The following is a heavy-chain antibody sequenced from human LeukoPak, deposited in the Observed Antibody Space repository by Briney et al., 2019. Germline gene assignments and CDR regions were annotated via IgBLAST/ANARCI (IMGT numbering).Heavy chain of an antibody. J-gene: IGHJ4*02. D-gene: IGHD5-18*01. Sequence: GGSLRLSCAASGFTFTDSYMSWIRQAPGKGLEWVSYITSKSTYTNYADSVKGRFIISRDNAKNSLFLQMGSLRAEDTAVYYCARVRGYSFGRPTCYFDYWGQGTLVTVSS. V-gene: IGHV3-11*05. CDR3: ARVRGYSFGRPTCYFDY. CDR1: GFTFTDSY. CDR2: ITSKSTYT.